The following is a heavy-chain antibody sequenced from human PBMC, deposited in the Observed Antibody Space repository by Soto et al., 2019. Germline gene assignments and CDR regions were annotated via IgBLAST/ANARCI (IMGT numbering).Heavy chain of an antibody. D-gene: IGHD2-21*01. CDR2: ISAYNGNT. CDR1: GYTFTSYG. V-gene: IGHV1-18*01. Sequence: ASVKVSCKASGYTFTSYGISWVRQAPGQGLEWMGWISAYNGNTNYAQKLQGRVTMTTDTSTSTAYTELRSLRSDDTAVYYCARCGGDCQYYYYYYMDVWGKGTTVTVSS. J-gene: IGHJ6*03. CDR3: ARCGGDCQYYYYYYMDV.